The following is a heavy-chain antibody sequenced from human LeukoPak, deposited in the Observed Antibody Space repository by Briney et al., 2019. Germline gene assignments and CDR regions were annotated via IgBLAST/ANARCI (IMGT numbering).Heavy chain of an antibody. V-gene: IGHV3-30-3*01. CDR2: ISYDGSNK. CDR1: GFTFSSYA. J-gene: IGHJ4*02. Sequence: GGSLRLSCAASGFTFSSYAMHWVRQAPGKGLEWVAVISYDGSNKYYADSVKGRFTISRDNSKNTLYLQMNSLRAEDTAVYSCARSYYYDRKSGYFDYWGQGTLVTVSS. D-gene: IGHD3-22*01. CDR3: ARSYYYDRKSGYFDY.